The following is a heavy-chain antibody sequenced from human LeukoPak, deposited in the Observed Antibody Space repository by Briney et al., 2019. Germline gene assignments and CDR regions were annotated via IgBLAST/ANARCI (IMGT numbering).Heavy chain of an antibody. D-gene: IGHD2-2*01. CDR2: INHSGST. CDR3: ARGGGPYCSSTSCYDY. CDR1: GGSFSGYY. J-gene: IGHJ4*02. Sequence: SETLFLTCAVYGGSFSGYYWSWIRQPPGKGLEWIGEINHSGSTNYNPSLKSRVTISVDTSKNQFSLKLSSVTAADTAVYYCARGGGPYCSSTSCYDYWGQGTLVTVSS. V-gene: IGHV4-34*01.